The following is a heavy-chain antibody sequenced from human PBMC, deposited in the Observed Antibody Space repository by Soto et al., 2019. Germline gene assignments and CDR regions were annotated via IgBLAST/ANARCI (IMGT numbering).Heavy chain of an antibody. CDR2: IYYSGST. Sequence: QVQLQESGPGLVKPSETLSLTCTVSGGSISSYYWSWIRQPPGKGLEWIGYIYYSGSTNYNPSLKSRVTISVDTSKNQFSLKLSSVTAADTAVYYCARGTKRPNYYDSTPAVDPWGQGTLVTVSS. CDR1: GGSISSYY. CDR3: ARGTKRPNYYDSTPAVDP. V-gene: IGHV4-59*01. D-gene: IGHD3-22*01. J-gene: IGHJ5*02.